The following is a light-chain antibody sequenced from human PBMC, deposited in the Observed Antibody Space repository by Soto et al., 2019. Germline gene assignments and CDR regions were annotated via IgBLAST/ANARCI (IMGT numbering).Light chain of an antibody. J-gene: IGLJ3*02. V-gene: IGLV2-8*01. CDR3: SSYAGPNKLR. Sequence: QSALTQPPSASGSPGQSVTISCTGTSSDVGGYNYVSWYQQHPGKAPKLMIYEVSKRPSGVPDRFSGSKSGNTASLTVSGLQAEDEADYYCSSYAGPNKLRFGGGTKVTVL. CDR1: SSDVGGYNY. CDR2: EVS.